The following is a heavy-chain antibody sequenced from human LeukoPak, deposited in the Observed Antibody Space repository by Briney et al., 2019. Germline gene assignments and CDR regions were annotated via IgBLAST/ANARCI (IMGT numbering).Heavy chain of an antibody. V-gene: IGHV4-34*01. CDR1: GGSFSGYY. Sequence: SETLSLTCAVYGGSFSGYYWSWIRQPPGKGLEWIGEINHSGSTNYNPSLKSRVTISVDTSTNRFSLRLTSATAADSAVYYCVRRVPHTALDYWGLGTLVTVSS. J-gene: IGHJ4*02. CDR2: INHSGST. D-gene: IGHD5-18*01. CDR3: VRRVPHTALDY.